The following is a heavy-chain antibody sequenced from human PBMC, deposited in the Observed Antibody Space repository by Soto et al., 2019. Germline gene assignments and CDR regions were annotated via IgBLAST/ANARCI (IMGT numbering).Heavy chain of an antibody. CDR3: GRAGYSSDDRAFDI. D-gene: IGHD6-25*01. J-gene: IGHJ3*02. CDR2: IYHSGST. Sequence: QLQLQESGSGLVKPSQTLSLTCAVSGGSISSGGYSWSWIRQPPGKGLEWIGYIYHSGSTYYNPSLKSRVTISVDRSKNQFSLKLSSVTAADTAVYYCGRAGYSSDDRAFDIWGQGTMVTVSS. V-gene: IGHV4-30-2*01. CDR1: GGSISSGGYS.